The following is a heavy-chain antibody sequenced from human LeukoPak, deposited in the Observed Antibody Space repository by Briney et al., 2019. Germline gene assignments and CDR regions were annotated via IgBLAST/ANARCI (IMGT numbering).Heavy chain of an antibody. CDR2: ISSSGSTI. V-gene: IGHV3-48*03. CDR3: AKIQEDYYDSSGTFDY. CDR1: GFTFSSYE. D-gene: IGHD3-22*01. J-gene: IGHJ4*02. Sequence: GGSLRLSCAASGFTFSSYEMNWVRQAPGKGLEWVSYISSSGSTIYYADSVKGRFTISRDNAKNSLYLQMNSLRAEDTAVYYCAKIQEDYYDSSGTFDYWGQGTLVTVSS.